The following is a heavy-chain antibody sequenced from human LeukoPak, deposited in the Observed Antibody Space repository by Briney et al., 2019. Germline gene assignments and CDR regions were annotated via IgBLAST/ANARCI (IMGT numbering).Heavy chain of an antibody. CDR2: ISSSSSYI. CDR1: GFTFSDYY. Sequence: PGGSLRLSCEASGFTFSDYYMTWIRQAPGKGLEWVSSISSSSSYIYYADSVKGRFTISRDNAKNSLYLQMNSLRAEDTAVYYCARDPEGRSYRPFDYWGQGTLVTVSS. D-gene: IGHD1-26*01. CDR3: ARDPEGRSYRPFDY. V-gene: IGHV3-11*06. J-gene: IGHJ4*02.